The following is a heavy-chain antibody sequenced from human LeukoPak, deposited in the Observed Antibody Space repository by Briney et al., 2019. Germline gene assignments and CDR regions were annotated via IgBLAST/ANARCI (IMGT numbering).Heavy chain of an antibody. J-gene: IGHJ5*02. V-gene: IGHV4-34*01. CDR1: GGSFSGYY. CDR2: INHSGST. Sequence: SETLSLTCAVYGGSFSGYYWSWIRQPPGKGLEWIGEINHSGSTNYNPSLKSRVTISVDTSKNQFSLKLSSVTAADTAVYYCARGRPMIGRNWFDPWGQETLVTVSS. CDR3: ARGRPMIGRNWFDP. D-gene: IGHD3-22*01.